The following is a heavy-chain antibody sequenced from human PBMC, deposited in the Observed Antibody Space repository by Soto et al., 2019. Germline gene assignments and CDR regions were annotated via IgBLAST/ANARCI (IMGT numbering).Heavy chain of an antibody. D-gene: IGHD3-3*01. CDR2: ISASGDNT. CDR1: GFTFSNYA. Sequence: GSLRLSCATSGFTFSNYAMNWVRQAPGKGLEWVSSISASGDNTYYADSVRGRSIISRDNSRNTLYLQIRSLGDDDTAVYYCTKGTRVLRFLEWSVWGQG. J-gene: IGHJ4*02. V-gene: IGHV3-23*01. CDR3: TKGTRVLRFLEWSV.